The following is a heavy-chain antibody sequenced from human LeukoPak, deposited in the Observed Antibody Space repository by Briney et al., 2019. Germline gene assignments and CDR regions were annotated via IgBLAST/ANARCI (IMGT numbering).Heavy chain of an antibody. V-gene: IGHV3-53*01. CDR3: ARDRVNWNDVGGLFDY. CDR1: GFTVSSNY. J-gene: IGHJ4*02. Sequence: GGSLRLSCAASGFTVSSNYMSWVRQAPGKGLEWVSLIYSGGSTSYADSVRGRFTFSRDNSKNTLYLQMNSLRAEDTAVYYCARDRVNWNDVGGLFDYWGQGTLVTVSS. CDR2: IYSGGST. D-gene: IGHD1-1*01.